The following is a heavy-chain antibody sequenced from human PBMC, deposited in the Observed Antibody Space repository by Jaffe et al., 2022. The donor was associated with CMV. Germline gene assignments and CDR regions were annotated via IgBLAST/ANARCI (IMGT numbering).Heavy chain of an antibody. CDR1: GGSISSYY. CDR2: IYYSGST. J-gene: IGHJ5*02. D-gene: IGHD3-10*01. CDR3: ARGVLLWFGELRWFDP. V-gene: IGHV4-59*01. Sequence: QVQLQESGPGLVKPSETLSLTCTVSGGSISSYYWSWIRQPPGKGLEWIGYIYYSGSTNYNPSLKSRVTISVDTSKNQFSLKLSSVTAADTAVYYCARGVLLWFGELRWFDPWGQGTLVTVSS.